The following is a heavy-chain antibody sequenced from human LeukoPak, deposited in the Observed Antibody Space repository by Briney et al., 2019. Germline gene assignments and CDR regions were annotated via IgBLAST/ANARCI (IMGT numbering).Heavy chain of an antibody. J-gene: IGHJ4*02. CDR2: ISSSSSYI. CDR1: GFTFSSYS. CDR3: TTDPLGDIVVVPAAI. D-gene: IGHD2-2*01. Sequence: GGSLRLSCAASGFTFSSYSMNWVRQAPGKGLEWVSSISSSSSYIYYADSVKGRFTISRDNVKNSLYLQMNSLRAEDTAVYYCTTDPLGDIVVVPAAIWGQGTLVTVSS. V-gene: IGHV3-21*03.